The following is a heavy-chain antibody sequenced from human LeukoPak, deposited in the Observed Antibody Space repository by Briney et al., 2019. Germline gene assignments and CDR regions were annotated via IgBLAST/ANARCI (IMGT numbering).Heavy chain of an antibody. Sequence: PSETLSLTCTVSGGSISSYYWSWIRQPAGKGLEWIGRIYTSGSTNYNPSLTSRGTMSVDTSKNQFSLKLSSVTAADTAVYYCARSGYSGYEYYFDYWGQGTLVTVSS. CDR1: GGSISSYY. CDR3: ARSGYSGYEYYFDY. V-gene: IGHV4-4*07. CDR2: IYTSGST. D-gene: IGHD5-12*01. J-gene: IGHJ4*02.